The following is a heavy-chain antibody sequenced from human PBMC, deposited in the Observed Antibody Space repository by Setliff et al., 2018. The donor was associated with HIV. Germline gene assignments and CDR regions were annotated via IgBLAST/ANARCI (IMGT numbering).Heavy chain of an antibody. V-gene: IGHV1-8*01. J-gene: IGHJ5*02. CDR2: MNPNSGNT. D-gene: IGHD3-9*01. CDR3: ARTWGAGVTGYWFEP. CDR1: GYTFTKFD. Sequence: GASVKVSCKASGYTFTKFDINWVRQATGQGLEWMGWMNPNSGNTGFAQKFQGRVTMSRNTSISTAYIELRSLRSEDTAVYFCARTWGAGVTGYWFEPWGQGTRVTVFS.